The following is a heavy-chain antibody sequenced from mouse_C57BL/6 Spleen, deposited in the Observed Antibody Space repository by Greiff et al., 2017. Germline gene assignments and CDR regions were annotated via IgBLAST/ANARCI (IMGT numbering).Heavy chain of an antibody. V-gene: IGHV1-59*01. J-gene: IGHJ4*01. Sequence: VQLQQPGAELVRPGTSVKLSCKASGYTFTSYWMHWVKQRPGQGLEWIGVIDPSDSYTNYNQKFKGKATLTVDTSSSTAYMQLSSLTSEDSAVYYCARRLRPGYYYAMDDWGQGTSVTVSS. CDR3: ARRLRPGYYYAMDD. CDR1: GYTFTSYW. D-gene: IGHD2-4*01. CDR2: IDPSDSYT.